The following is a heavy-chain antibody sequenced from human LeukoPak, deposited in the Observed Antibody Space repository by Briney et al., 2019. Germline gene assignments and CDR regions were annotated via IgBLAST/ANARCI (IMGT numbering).Heavy chain of an antibody. D-gene: IGHD2-2*01. J-gene: IGHJ4*02. V-gene: IGHV1-8*01. CDR1: GYTFTSYD. CDR2: MNPNSGNT. Sequence: ASVKVSCKASGYTFTSYDINWVRQAPGQGLEWMGWMNPNSGNTGYAQKFQGRDTMTRNTSISTAYMELSSLRSEETAVYYCARLHCSRTSGYGGCWGQGTLVTVSS. CDR3: ARLHCSRTSGYGGC.